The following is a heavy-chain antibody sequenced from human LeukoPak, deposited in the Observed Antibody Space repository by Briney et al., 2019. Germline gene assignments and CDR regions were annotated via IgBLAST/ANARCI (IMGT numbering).Heavy chain of an antibody. CDR2: IWYDGNNK. CDR3: ARGSDCSGGSCYSYWYFDL. J-gene: IGHJ2*01. D-gene: IGHD2-15*01. CDR1: GFTFSSFG. Sequence: GGSLRLSCAASGFTFSSFGMHWVRQAPGKGLEWVAVIWYDGNNKYYADSVKGRFTISRDNSKNTLYLQMNSLRAEDTAMYYCARGSDCSGGSCYSYWYFDLWGRGTLVTVSS. V-gene: IGHV3-33*01.